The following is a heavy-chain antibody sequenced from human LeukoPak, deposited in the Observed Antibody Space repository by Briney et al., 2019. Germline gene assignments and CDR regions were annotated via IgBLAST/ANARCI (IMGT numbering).Heavy chain of an antibody. D-gene: IGHD3-10*01. CDR3: AKSGGSGSYYDYYFDY. Sequence: GGSLRLSCVVSGITLSNYGMSWVRQAPGKGLEWVSGISGSGGGTNYADSVKGRFTISRDNSKNTLYLQMNSLRAEDTAVYYCAKSGGSGSYYDYYFDYWGQGTLVIVSS. V-gene: IGHV3-23*01. J-gene: IGHJ4*02. CDR1: GITLSNYG. CDR2: ISGSGGGT.